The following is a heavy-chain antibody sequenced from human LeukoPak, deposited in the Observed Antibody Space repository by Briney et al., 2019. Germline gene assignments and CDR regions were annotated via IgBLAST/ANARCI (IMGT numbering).Heavy chain of an antibody. Sequence: ASVKVSCEASGYTFTDYYVNWVRQAPGQGLEWMGCINPKTGDTNYAQKFQGRVTLTRDTSINTAYMDLSSLKSDDSAVYYCVTDMGGKVSVVLRGLAYHMDVWGRGTAVIVSS. CDR3: VTDMGGKVSVVLRGLAYHMDV. J-gene: IGHJ6*03. CDR2: INPKTGDT. V-gene: IGHV1-2*02. CDR1: GYTFTDYY. D-gene: IGHD3-10*01.